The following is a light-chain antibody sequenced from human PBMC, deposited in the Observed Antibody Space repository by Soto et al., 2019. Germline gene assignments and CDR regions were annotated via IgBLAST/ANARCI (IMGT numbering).Light chain of an antibody. V-gene: IGLV1-44*01. Sequence: QSVLTQPPSASGTPGQSVSISCSGSRSNIGTNPVNWYQQLPGTAPKLLFYTNTQRPSGVPDRFSASKSGTSASLAISGLQSEDDADYSCAARDDSPNRVIFGGGTNLTVL. CDR3: AARDDSPNRVI. J-gene: IGLJ2*01. CDR1: RSNIGTNP. CDR2: TNT.